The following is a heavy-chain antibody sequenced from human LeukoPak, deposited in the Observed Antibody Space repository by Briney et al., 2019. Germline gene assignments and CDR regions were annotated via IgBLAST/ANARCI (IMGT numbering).Heavy chain of an antibody. J-gene: IGHJ4*02. CDR3: ARGAGYSSSWGLGY. CDR2: INSDGSST. V-gene: IGHV3-74*01. Sequence: GGSLRLSCAASGFTLSSYWMHWVRQAPGKGLVWVSRINSDGSSTSYADSVKGRFTISRDNAKNTLYLQMNSLRAEDTAVYYCARGAGYSSSWGLGYWGQGTLVTVSS. CDR1: GFTLSSYW. D-gene: IGHD6-13*01.